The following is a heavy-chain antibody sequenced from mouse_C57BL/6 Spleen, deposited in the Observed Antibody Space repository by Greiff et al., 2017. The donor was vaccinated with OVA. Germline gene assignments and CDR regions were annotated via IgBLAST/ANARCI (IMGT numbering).Heavy chain of an antibody. J-gene: IGHJ2*01. D-gene: IGHD3-3*01. CDR3: TRLEYYFDY. V-gene: IGHV5-9-1*02. CDR2: ISSGGDYI. CDR1: GFTFSSYA. Sequence: EVKLMESGEGLVKPGGSLKLSCAASGFTFSSYAMSWVRQTPEKRLEWVAYISSGGDYIYYADTVKGRFTISRDNARNTLYLQMSSLKSEDTAMYYCTRLEYYFDYWGQGTTLTVSS.